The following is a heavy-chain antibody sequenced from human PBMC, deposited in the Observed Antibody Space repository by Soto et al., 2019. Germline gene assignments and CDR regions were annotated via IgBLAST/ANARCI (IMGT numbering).Heavy chain of an antibody. D-gene: IGHD2-2*01. CDR2: ISAYNGNT. CDR3: ASSALPAAMVTYYYRMDV. CDR1: GYTFTSYG. Sequence: GAAVKVSCKASGYTFTSYGISWVRQAPGQGXEWMGWISAYNGNTNYAQKLQGRVTMTTDTSTSTAYMELRSLRSDDTAVYYCASSALPAAMVTYYYRMDVWGQGTTVTVSS. J-gene: IGHJ6*02. V-gene: IGHV1-18*01.